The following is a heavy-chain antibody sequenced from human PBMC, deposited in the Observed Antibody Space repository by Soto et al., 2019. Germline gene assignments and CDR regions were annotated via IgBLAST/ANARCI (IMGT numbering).Heavy chain of an antibody. Sequence: QVQLVESGGGVVQPGRSLRLSCAASGFTFSSYAMHWVRQAPGKGLEWVAVISYDGSNKYYADSVKGRFTISRDNSKNTLYLQMNSLRAEDTAVYYCARDPDDYGDFFDYYYGMDVWGQVTTVTVSS. J-gene: IGHJ6*02. D-gene: IGHD4-17*01. CDR2: ISYDGSNK. CDR1: GFTFSSYA. CDR3: ARDPDDYGDFFDYYYGMDV. V-gene: IGHV3-30-3*01.